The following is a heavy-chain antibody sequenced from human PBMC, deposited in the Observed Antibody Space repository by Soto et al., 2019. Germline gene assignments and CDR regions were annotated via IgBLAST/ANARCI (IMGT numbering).Heavy chain of an antibody. CDR2: IDSSGDT. Sequence: EVQLVESGGGLVQPGGSLRLSCAASGFSVSDNYMSWVRQAPGKGLEWVAVIDSSGDTYYADSVKGRLTISRDNYRNTLYLQINDLRVEDTAIYYCASDPGYGRCVSFDPGGQGFPVTVSS. CDR1: GFSVSDNY. J-gene: IGHJ5*02. CDR3: ASDPGYGRCVSFDP. D-gene: IGHD3-16*01. V-gene: IGHV3-66*01.